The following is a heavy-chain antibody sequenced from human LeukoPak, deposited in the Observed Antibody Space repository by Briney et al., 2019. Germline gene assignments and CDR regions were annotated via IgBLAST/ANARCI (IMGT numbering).Heavy chain of an antibody. D-gene: IGHD3-10*01. Sequence: GGSLRLSCVASGFTFSTYDMHWVRQVTGKGLEWVSSIGAAGDTVYPASVKGRFTISRENAKNSLYLQMNSLRAGDTAVYYCVRAGTYYYGSGAFDSWGQGTLVTVSS. CDR3: VRAGTYYYGSGAFDS. CDR1: GFTFSTYD. V-gene: IGHV3-13*01. J-gene: IGHJ4*02. CDR2: IGAAGDT.